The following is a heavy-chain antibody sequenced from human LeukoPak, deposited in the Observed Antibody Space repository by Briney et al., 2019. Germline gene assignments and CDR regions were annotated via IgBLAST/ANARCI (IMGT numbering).Heavy chain of an antibody. J-gene: IGHJ4*02. D-gene: IGHD3-3*01. Sequence: GSSVKVSCKASGGTFSSYTINWVRQTPGQGLEWMGGVIPIFGTANYAQKFQGRVTITADESTSTAYMELSSLRSEDTAVYYCARSPPTTILGVVITYYFDYWGQGTLVTVSS. CDR2: VIPIFGTA. CDR3: ARSPPTTILGVVITYYFDY. CDR1: GGTFSSYT. V-gene: IGHV1-69*01.